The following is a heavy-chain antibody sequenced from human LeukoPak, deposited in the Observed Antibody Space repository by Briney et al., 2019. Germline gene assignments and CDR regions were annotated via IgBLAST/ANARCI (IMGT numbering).Heavy chain of an antibody. CDR1: GFIFKSYW. J-gene: IGHJ4*02. D-gene: IGHD4-17*01. CDR3: ASQGLRLN. Sequence: PGGSLRLSCAASGFIFKSYWMSWVRQAPGKGLEWVANIKQDGSEENYVDSVRGRFTISRDNAKNSLYLQMNSLRAEDTAVYYCASQGLRLNWGQGTLVTVSS. CDR2: IKQDGSEE. V-gene: IGHV3-7*01.